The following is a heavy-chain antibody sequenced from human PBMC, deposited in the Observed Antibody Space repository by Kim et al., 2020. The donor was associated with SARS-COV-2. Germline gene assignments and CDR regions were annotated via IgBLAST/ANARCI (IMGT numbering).Heavy chain of an antibody. V-gene: IGHV3-48*03. J-gene: IGHJ4*02. CDR3: ARDPNGYGDPYFDY. Sequence: YANYMKGRFTITRDNTKNSVCLQMSSLGDEDTAVYYCARDPNGYGDPYFDYWGQGSLVTVSS. D-gene: IGHD4-17*01.